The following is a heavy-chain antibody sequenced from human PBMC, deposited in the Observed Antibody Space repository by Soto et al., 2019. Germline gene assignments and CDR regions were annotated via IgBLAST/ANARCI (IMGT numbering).Heavy chain of an antibody. D-gene: IGHD3-10*01. V-gene: IGHV3-15*01. CDR2: VTSKAHGGTI. CDR3: TAAMIRGGCGWDV. CDR1: GFTFSDAW. Sequence: EVQLVESGGGLVKPGGSLRLSCAASGFTFSDAWMSWVRQAPGKGLEWVGRVTSKAHGGTIDYAAPVKGRFTISRDDSETTLYMQMNRLKTEDTGVYYCTAAMIRGGCGWDVWGQGTTVTVCS. J-gene: IGHJ6*02.